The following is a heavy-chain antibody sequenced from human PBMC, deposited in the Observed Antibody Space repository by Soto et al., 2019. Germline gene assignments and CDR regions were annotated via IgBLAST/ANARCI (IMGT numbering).Heavy chain of an antibody. V-gene: IGHV3-30-3*01. D-gene: IGHD3-10*01. Sequence: QVQLVESGGGVVQPGRSLRLSCAASGFTFSSYAMHWVRQAPGKGLEWVAVISYDGSNKYYADSVKGRFTISRDNSKNTLYLQMNSLRAEDTAVYYCAREFGVDGMDGWCQGTTVTVSS. CDR2: ISYDGSNK. J-gene: IGHJ6*02. CDR3: AREFGVDGMDG. CDR1: GFTFSSYA.